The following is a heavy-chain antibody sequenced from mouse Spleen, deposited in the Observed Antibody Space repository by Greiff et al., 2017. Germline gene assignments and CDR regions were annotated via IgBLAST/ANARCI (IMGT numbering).Heavy chain of an antibody. CDR1: GFSLTSYG. Sequence: VKLVESGPGLVAPSQSLSITCTVSGFSLTSYGVHWVRQPPGKGLEWLVVIWSDGSTTYNSALKSRLSISKDNSKSQVFLKMNSLQTDDTAMYYCAIAYYSSYYYAMDYWGQGTSVTVSS. CDR3: AIAYYSSYYYAMDY. V-gene: IGHV2-6*02. J-gene: IGHJ4*01. CDR2: IWSDGST. D-gene: IGHD2-12*01.